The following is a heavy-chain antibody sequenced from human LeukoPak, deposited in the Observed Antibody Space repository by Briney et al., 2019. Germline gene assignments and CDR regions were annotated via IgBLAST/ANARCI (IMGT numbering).Heavy chain of an antibody. CDR1: GGSFSGYY. V-gene: IGHV4-34*01. J-gene: IGHJ3*02. Sequence: SETLSLTCAVYGGSFSGYYWSWIRQPPGKGLEWIGEINHSGSTNYNPSLKSRVTISVDTSKNQFSLKLSSVTAADTAVYYCARGRVTTVTIDAFDIWGQRTMVTVSS. CDR3: ARGRVTTVTIDAFDI. CDR2: INHSGST. D-gene: IGHD4-17*01.